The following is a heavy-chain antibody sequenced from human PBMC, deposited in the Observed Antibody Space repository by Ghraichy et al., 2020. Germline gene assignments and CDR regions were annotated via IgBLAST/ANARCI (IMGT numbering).Heavy chain of an antibody. CDR2: ISAYNGDT. Sequence: ASVKVSCKASGYTFTSYGISWVRQAPGQGLEWMGWISAYNGDTNYAQKLQGRVTMTTDTSTSTAYMELRSLRSDDTAVYYCARDLQTHGAVADTFDYWGQGTLVTVSS. J-gene: IGHJ4*02. V-gene: IGHV1-18*01. D-gene: IGHD6-19*01. CDR1: GYTFTSYG. CDR3: ARDLQTHGAVADTFDY.